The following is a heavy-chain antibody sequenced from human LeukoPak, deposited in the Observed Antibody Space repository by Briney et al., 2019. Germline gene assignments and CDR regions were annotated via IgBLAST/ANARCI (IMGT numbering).Heavy chain of an antibody. J-gene: IGHJ4*02. CDR2: IIPIFGTA. Sequence: ASVKVSCKASGGTFSSYAISWVRQAPGQGLEWMGRIIPIFGTANYAQKFQGRVTITTDESMSTAYMELSSLRSEDTAVYYCARARYYYDSSGYYHDYWGQGTLVTVSS. CDR1: GGTFSSYA. CDR3: ARARYYYDSSGYYHDY. D-gene: IGHD3-22*01. V-gene: IGHV1-69*05.